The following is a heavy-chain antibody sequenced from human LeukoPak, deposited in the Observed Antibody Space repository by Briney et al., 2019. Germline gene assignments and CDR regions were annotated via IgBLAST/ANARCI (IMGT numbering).Heavy chain of an antibody. CDR1: GGSISSTNW. Sequence: SETLSLTSAVSGGSISSTNWWSWIRQPPGKGLEWIGEIYHSGSTNYNPSLKSRVTISADKSKNQFSLKLTYVTAADTAVYYCARDRVGVRAFDYWGQGTLVTVSS. CDR2: IYHSGST. J-gene: IGHJ4*02. V-gene: IGHV4-4*02. CDR3: ARDRVGVRAFDY. D-gene: IGHD3-10*01.